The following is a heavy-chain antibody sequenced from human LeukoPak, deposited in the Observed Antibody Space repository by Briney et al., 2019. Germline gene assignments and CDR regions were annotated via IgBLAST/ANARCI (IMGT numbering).Heavy chain of an antibody. V-gene: IGHV1-8*03. CDR1: GYTSTSYD. J-gene: IGHJ6*03. Sequence: ASVKVSCKASGYTSTSYDINWVRQATGQGLEWMGWMNPNSGNTGYAQKFQGRVTITRNTSISTAYMELSSLRSEDTAVYYCARAGSYYYYMDVWGKGTTVTVSS. D-gene: IGHD3-10*01. CDR3: ARAGSYYYYMDV. CDR2: MNPNSGNT.